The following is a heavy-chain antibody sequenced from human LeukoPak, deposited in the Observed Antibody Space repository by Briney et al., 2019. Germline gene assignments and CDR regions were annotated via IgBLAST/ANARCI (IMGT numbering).Heavy chain of an antibody. V-gene: IGHV1-46*03. J-gene: IGHJ6*04. CDR2: INPSGGST. Sequence: ASVKVSCKASGNTFTSYYMHWVRQAPGQGLEWMGIINPSGGSTSYAQKFQGRVTMTRDTSTSTVYMELSSLRSEDTAVYYCARDPLRAALSLGVWGKGTTVTVSS. D-gene: IGHD6-6*01. CDR3: ARDPLRAALSLGV. CDR1: GNTFTSYY.